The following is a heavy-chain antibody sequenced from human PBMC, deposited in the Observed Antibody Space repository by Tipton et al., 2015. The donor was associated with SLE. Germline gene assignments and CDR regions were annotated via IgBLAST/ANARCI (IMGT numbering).Heavy chain of an antibody. CDR3: ARVRGWDFDY. J-gene: IGHJ4*02. D-gene: IGHD1-26*01. Sequence: TLSLTCTVSGGSISSDDYFWSWIRQPPGKGLEWIGSIYHSGSTYYNPSLKSRVTISVDTSKNQFSLKLSSVTAADTAVYYCARVRGWDFDYWGQGTLVTVSS. CDR1: GGSISSDDYF. V-gene: IGHV4-30-4*01. CDR2: IYHSGST.